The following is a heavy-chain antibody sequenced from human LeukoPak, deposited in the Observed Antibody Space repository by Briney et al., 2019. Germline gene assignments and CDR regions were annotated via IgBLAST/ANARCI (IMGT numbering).Heavy chain of an antibody. J-gene: IGHJ5*02. CDR1: GFTISSHG. CDR2: ISYDGNSE. Sequence: QSGGSLRLSCEVSGFTISSHGMHWVRQAPGKGLEWVAMISYDGNSEEYGDSVKGRFTISRDNSKNTLYLQMDSLRAEDTALYYCAKDWGSSGWYNYFDPWGQGTLVTVSS. V-gene: IGHV3-30*18. CDR3: AKDWGSSGWYNYFDP. D-gene: IGHD6-19*01.